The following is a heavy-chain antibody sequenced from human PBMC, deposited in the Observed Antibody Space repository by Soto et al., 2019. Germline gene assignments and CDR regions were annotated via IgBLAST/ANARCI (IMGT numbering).Heavy chain of an antibody. V-gene: IGHV3-53*01. CDR3: ARGRNYYGSSCYYREYYYYGMDV. CDR1: GFTVSSNY. CDR2: IYSGGST. J-gene: IGHJ6*02. D-gene: IGHD3-22*01. Sequence: EVQLVESGGGLIQPGGSLRLSCAASGFTVSSNYMSWVRQAPGKGLEWVSVIYSGGSTYYADSVKGRFTISRDNSKNTLYLKMNSLRAEETAVYYCARGRNYYGSSCYYREYYYYGMDVWGQGTTVTVSS.